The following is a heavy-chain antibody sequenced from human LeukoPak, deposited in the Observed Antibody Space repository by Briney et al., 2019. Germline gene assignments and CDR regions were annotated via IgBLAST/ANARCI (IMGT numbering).Heavy chain of an antibody. CDR2: INSDGSST. Sequence: GGSLRLSCAASGFTLSSYWMHWVRQAPGKGLVWVSRINSDGSSTSYADSVKGRFTISRDNAKNTLYLQMNSLKTEDTAVYYCTTDFVPPFDYWGQGTLVTVSS. D-gene: IGHD2-2*01. CDR1: GFTLSSYW. V-gene: IGHV3-74*01. J-gene: IGHJ4*02. CDR3: TTDFVPPFDY.